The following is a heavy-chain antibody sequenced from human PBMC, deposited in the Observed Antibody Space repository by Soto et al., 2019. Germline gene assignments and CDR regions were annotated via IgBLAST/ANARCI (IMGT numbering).Heavy chain of an antibody. Sequence: SVKVSCKXSGGTFSSYAISWVRQAPGQGLEWMGGIIPIFGTANYAQKFQGRVTITADKSTSTAYMELSSLRSEDTAVYYCARDYYGSTYYGMDVWGQGTTVTVSS. CDR1: GGTFSSYA. J-gene: IGHJ6*02. CDR2: IIPIFGTA. CDR3: ARDYYGSTYYGMDV. D-gene: IGHD3-10*01. V-gene: IGHV1-69*06.